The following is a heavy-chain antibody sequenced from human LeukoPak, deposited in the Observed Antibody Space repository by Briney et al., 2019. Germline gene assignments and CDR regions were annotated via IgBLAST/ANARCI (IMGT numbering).Heavy chain of an antibody. Sequence: GASVKVSCKVSGYTLTELSMHWVRQAPGKGLEWVGGFDPEDGETIYAQKFQGRVTMTEDTSTDTAYMELSSLRSEDTAVYYCATVPSPYDYVWGSPGDYGMDVWGQGTTVTVSS. J-gene: IGHJ6*02. D-gene: IGHD3-16*01. CDR2: FDPEDGET. CDR1: GYTLTELS. V-gene: IGHV1-24*01. CDR3: ATVPSPYDYVWGSPGDYGMDV.